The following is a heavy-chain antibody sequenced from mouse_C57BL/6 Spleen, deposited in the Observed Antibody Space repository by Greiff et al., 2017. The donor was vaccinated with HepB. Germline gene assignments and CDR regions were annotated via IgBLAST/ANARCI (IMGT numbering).Heavy chain of an antibody. CDR2: IWSGGST. D-gene: IGHD1-1*01. CDR1: GFSLTSYG. J-gene: IGHJ3*01. V-gene: IGHV2-2*01. Sequence: VKLKQSGPGLVQPSQSLSITCTVSGFSLTSYGVHWVRQSPGKGLEWLGVIWSGGSTDYNAAFISRLSISKDNSKSQVFFKMNSLQADDTAIYYCATYYGSSLAWFAYWGQGTLVTVSA. CDR3: ATYYGSSLAWFAY.